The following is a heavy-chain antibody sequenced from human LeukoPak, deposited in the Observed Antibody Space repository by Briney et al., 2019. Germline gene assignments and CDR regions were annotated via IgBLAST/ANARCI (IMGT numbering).Heavy chain of an antibody. CDR2: IKSKYNGGTT. J-gene: IGHJ4*02. CDR3: TTDRPDY. V-gene: IGHV3-15*01. CDR1: GIIFSNTW. Sequence: GGSLRLSCTVSGIIFSNTWMSWVRQAPGKGLEWVGRIKSKYNGGTTDYPAPVKGRFIISRDDSKNTLYLQMNSLKIEDTAVYYCTTDRPDYRGQGTLVTVSS.